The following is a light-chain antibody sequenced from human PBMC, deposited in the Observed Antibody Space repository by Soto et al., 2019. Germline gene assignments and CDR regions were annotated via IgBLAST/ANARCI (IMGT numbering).Light chain of an antibody. Sequence: DIVLTQSPGTLSLSPGERATISCRASQSVSSNYLAWYQQKPGQAPRLLIYGASTRATGVPDRFSGSGSGTDFTLTISRLEPEDFAVYYCQQYGTLITFGQGTRLEIK. CDR2: GAS. V-gene: IGKV3-20*01. CDR3: QQYGTLIT. CDR1: QSVSSNY. J-gene: IGKJ5*01.